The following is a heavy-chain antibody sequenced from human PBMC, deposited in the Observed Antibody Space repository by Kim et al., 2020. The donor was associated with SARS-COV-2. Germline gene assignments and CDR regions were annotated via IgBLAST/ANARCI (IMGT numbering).Heavy chain of an antibody. Sequence: GGSLRLSCAASGFTFSSYAMSWVRQAPGKGLEWVSAISGSGGSTYYADSVKGRFTISRDNSKNTLYLQMNSLRAEDTAVYYCAKSPGDYRVWYFDLWGRGTLGTVST. CDR2: ISGSGGST. CDR3: AKSPGDYRVWYFDL. D-gene: IGHD4-17*01. CDR1: GFTFSSYA. J-gene: IGHJ2*01. V-gene: IGHV3-23*01.